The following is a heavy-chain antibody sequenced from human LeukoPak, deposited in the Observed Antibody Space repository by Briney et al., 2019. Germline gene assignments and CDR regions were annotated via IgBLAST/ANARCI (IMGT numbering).Heavy chain of an antibody. Sequence: SETLSLTCTVSGGSISSSSYYWGWIRQPPGKGLEWIGSIYYSGSTYYNPSLKSRVTISVDTSKNQFSLKLSSVTAADTAVYYCARLNYYGSGSPTGDCWGQGTLVTVSS. D-gene: IGHD3-10*01. V-gene: IGHV4-39*01. CDR2: IYYSGST. CDR1: GGSISSSSYY. CDR3: ARLNYYGSGSPTGDC. J-gene: IGHJ4*02.